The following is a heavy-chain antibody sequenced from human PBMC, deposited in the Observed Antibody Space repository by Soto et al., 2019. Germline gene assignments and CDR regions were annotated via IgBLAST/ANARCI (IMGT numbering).Heavy chain of an antibody. CDR2: ISSSSTYI. J-gene: IGHJ6*02. Sequence: PGGSLRLSCVASESGVNMNWVRQAPGKGLEWVSSISSSSTYIHYADSVKGRFTISRDNAKNSLYLQMNTLRAEDTAVYYCARDRPSRDSYYYGLDVWGQGTTVTVSS. V-gene: IGHV3-21*01. CDR1: ESGVN. D-gene: IGHD2-2*01. CDR3: ARDRPSRDSYYYGLDV.